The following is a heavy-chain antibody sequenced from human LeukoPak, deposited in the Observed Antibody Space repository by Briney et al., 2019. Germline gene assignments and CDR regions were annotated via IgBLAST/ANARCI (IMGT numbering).Heavy chain of an antibody. CDR3: AGPGAFSGSYYRY. CDR2: IIPIFGTA. D-gene: IGHD1-26*01. V-gene: IGHV1-69*13. Sequence: ASVKVSCKASGGTFSSYVISWVRQAPGQGLEWMGGIIPIFGTANYAQKFQGRVTITADESTSTAYMELSSLRSEDTAVYYCAGPGAFSGSYYRYWGQGTLVTVSS. CDR1: GGTFSSYV. J-gene: IGHJ4*02.